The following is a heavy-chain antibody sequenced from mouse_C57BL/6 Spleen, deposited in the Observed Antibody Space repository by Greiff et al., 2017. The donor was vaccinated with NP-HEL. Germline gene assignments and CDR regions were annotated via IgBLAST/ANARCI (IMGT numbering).Heavy chain of an antibody. Sequence: VQLQQPGAELVRPGTSVKLSCKASGYTFTSYWMHWVKQRPGQGLEWIGVIDPSDSYTNYNQKFKGKATLTVDTSSSTAYMQLSSLTSEDSAVYYCARGGPSYYFDYWGQGTTLTVSS. V-gene: IGHV1-59*01. J-gene: IGHJ2*01. CDR2: IDPSDSYT. CDR3: ARGGPSYYFDY. D-gene: IGHD3-3*01. CDR1: GYTFTSYW.